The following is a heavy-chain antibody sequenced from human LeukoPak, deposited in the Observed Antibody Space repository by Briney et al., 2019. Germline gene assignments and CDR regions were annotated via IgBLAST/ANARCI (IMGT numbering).Heavy chain of an antibody. CDR2: IYYSGST. J-gene: IGHJ4*02. CDR3: ARVIDFWSGYNPGPFDY. D-gene: IGHD3-3*01. Sequence: SETLSLTCTVSGGSISSYYWSWIRQPPGKGLEWIGYIYYSGSTNYNPSLKSRVTISVDTSKNQFSLKLSSVTAADTAVYYCARVIDFWSGYNPGPFDYWGQGTLVTVSS. CDR1: GGSISSYY. V-gene: IGHV4-59*01.